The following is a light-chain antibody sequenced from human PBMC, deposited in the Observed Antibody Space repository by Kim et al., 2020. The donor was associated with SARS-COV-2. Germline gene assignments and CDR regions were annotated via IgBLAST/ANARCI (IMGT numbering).Light chain of an antibody. V-gene: IGLV1-51*01. CDR1: SANIGNNL. CDR3: GTWDDSLSAGV. Sequence: GQKVTSYCSGSSANIGNNLVFWYQQLPGTAPKVVVYDSNKRPSGIPDRFSGSKSGTSATLGITGLQTGDEADYYCGTWDDSLSAGVFGGGTKLTVL. J-gene: IGLJ3*02. CDR2: DSN.